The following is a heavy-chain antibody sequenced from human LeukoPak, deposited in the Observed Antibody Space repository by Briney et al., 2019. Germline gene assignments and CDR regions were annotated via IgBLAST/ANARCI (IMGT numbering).Heavy chain of an antibody. Sequence: GGSLRLSCAASGFTFSSYSMNWVRQAPGKGLEWVSYISSSSSTICYADSVKGRFTISRDNAKNLLYLQMNSLRAEDTAVYYCARENTRGDPDAFDIWGQGTMVTVSS. D-gene: IGHD2-21*02. CDR1: GFTFSSYS. CDR3: ARENTRGDPDAFDI. J-gene: IGHJ3*02. V-gene: IGHV3-48*01. CDR2: ISSSSSTI.